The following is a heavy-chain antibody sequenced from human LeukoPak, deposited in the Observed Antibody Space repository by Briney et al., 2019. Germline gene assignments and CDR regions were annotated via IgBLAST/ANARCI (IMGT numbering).Heavy chain of an antibody. D-gene: IGHD5-24*01. CDR2: IFYRGTT. V-gene: IGHV4-59*01. Sequence: PSETLSLTCIVSGGPISSYYWSWIRQTPGKGLEWIGDIFYRGTTNYNPSLKSRVTISVDTTNNQFSLKLSSVTAADTAIYYCARTGDGYNYYNYYYMDVWGKGTTVTVSS. CDR1: GGPISSYY. CDR3: ARTGDGYNYYNYYYMDV. J-gene: IGHJ6*03.